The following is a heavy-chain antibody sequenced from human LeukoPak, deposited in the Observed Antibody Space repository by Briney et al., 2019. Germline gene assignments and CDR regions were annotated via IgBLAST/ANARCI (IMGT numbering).Heavy chain of an antibody. CDR2: IIPILNIT. Sequence: SVKVSCKASRGTFSKYAISWVRQAPGQGLEWMGRIIPILNITHYAQKFQGRVTIAADKSTSTAFMELSSLRSEDTAVYYCARDDDRAREIDYWGQGTLVTVSS. J-gene: IGHJ4*02. D-gene: IGHD3-22*01. V-gene: IGHV1-69*04. CDR3: ARDDDRAREIDY. CDR1: RGTFSKYA.